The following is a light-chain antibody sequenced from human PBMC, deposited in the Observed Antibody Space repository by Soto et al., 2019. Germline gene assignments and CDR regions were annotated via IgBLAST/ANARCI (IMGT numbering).Light chain of an antibody. V-gene: IGKV1-6*01. CDR1: QGIRND. J-gene: IGKJ4*01. CDR3: LQYYNYPLT. CDR2: GAS. Sequence: AIQMTQSPSSLSASVGDRVTITCRASQGIRNDLGWYQQKPGKPPKLLIYGASSLHSGVPSRFSGSGSGTDFTLIISSLQPEDFATYYCLQYYNYPLTFGGGTKVEIK.